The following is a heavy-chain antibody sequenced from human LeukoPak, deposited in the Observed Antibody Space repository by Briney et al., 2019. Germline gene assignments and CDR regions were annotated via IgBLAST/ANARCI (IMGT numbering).Heavy chain of an antibody. CDR2: ISWNSGSI. CDR3: AKDLYGSGSYGFDY. J-gene: IGHJ4*02. CDR1: GFTFDDYA. D-gene: IGHD3-10*01. Sequence: GGSLRLSCAASGFTFDDYAMHWVRQASGKGLEWVSGISWNSGSIGYADSVKGRFTISRDNAKNSLYLQMNSLRAEDMALYYCAKDLYGSGSYGFDYWGQGTLVTVSS. V-gene: IGHV3-9*03.